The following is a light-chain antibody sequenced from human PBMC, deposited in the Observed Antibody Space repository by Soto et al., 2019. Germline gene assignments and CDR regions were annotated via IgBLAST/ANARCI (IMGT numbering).Light chain of an antibody. J-gene: IGKJ2*01. V-gene: IGKV1-33*01. Sequence: DIQMTQSPSSLSASVGDRITITCQASQAISNYLNWYQQKSGKASKLLIYGASNLETGVPSRFSGSGSGTDFTFTISSLQPEDVSSYYCQQYDNLPYTFGQGTKLEIK. CDR1: QAISNY. CDR2: GAS. CDR3: QQYDNLPYT.